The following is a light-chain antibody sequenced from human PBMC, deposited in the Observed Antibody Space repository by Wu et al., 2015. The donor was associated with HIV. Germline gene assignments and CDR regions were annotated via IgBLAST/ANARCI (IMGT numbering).Light chain of an antibody. CDR1: QSISGW. CDR2: KAS. Sequence: DIQMTQSPSTLSASVGDRVTITCRASQSISGWLAWYQQKPGKAPKLLIYKASSLESGVPSRFSGSESGSEFTLTISSLQPDDFATYYCQKYNTAPWTFGQGTKVEMK. V-gene: IGKV1-5*03. J-gene: IGKJ1*01. CDR3: QKYNTAPWT.